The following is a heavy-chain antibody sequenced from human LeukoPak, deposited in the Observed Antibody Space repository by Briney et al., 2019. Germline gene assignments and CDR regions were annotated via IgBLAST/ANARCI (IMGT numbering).Heavy chain of an antibody. CDR2: ISGSGGST. CDR3: ANDQLLTGYSYGPFGGY. Sequence: PGGSLRLSCAASGFTFSSYAMSWVRQAPGKGLEWVSAISGSGGSTYYADSVKGRFTISRDNSKNTLYLQMNSLRAEDTAVYYCANDQLLTGYSYGPFGGYWGQGTLVTVSS. J-gene: IGHJ4*02. D-gene: IGHD5-18*01. CDR1: GFTFSSYA. V-gene: IGHV3-23*01.